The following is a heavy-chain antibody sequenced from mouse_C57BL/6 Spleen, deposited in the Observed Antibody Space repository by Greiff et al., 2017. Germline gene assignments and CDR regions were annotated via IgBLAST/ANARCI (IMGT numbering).Heavy chain of an antibody. D-gene: IGHD2-3*01. CDR1: GFTFSDYY. J-gene: IGHJ4*01. CDR3: ARHDWDGYYEAMDY. Sequence: EVQLVESGGGLVQPGGSLKLSCAASGFTFSDYYMYWVRQTPEKRLEWVAYISNGGGSTYYPDTVKGRFTISRDNAKNTLYLQMSRLKSEDTAMYYCARHDWDGYYEAMDYWGQGTSVTVSS. CDR2: ISNGGGST. V-gene: IGHV5-12*01.